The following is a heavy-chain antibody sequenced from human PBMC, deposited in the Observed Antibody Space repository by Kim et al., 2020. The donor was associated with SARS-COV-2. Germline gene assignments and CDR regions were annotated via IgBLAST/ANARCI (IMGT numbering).Heavy chain of an antibody. CDR3: ARDASSSWYYFDY. V-gene: IGHV3-74*01. Sequence: YADSVKGRFTISRDNAKNTLYLQMNSLRAEDTAVYYCARDASSSWYYFDYWGQGTLVTVSS. J-gene: IGHJ4*02. D-gene: IGHD6-13*01.